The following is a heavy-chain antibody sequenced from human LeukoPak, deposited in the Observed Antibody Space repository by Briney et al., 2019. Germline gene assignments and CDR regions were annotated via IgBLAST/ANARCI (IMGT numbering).Heavy chain of an antibody. D-gene: IGHD5-24*01. V-gene: IGHV3-7*03. CDR1: GLMFRRKW. CDR2: IKEDGSET. CDR3: AKEGRSLQTY. J-gene: IGHJ4*02. Sequence: PGGSLRLSCAASGLMFRRKWMSGLRLAPGKGREWVANIKEDGSETHYVHSVKARFTISSVNAKNSLYLQMTSLRVQDTAVYYCAKEGRSLQTYWGQGTLVTVSS.